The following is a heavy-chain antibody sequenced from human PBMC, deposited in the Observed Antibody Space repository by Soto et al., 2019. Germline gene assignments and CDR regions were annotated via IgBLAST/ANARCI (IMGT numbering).Heavy chain of an antibody. D-gene: IGHD2-15*01. V-gene: IGHV4-4*02. J-gene: IGHJ4*02. CDR2: IYHSGST. CDR1: GGSISSSNW. Sequence: QVQLQESGPGLVKPSGTLSLTCAVSGGSISSSNWWSWVRQPPGKGLEWIGEIYHSGSTNYNPSLKSRVTISVDKSKNQFSLKLSSVTAADTAVYYCARVGWSIGYCSGGSCYVPFDYWGQGTLVTVSS. CDR3: ARVGWSIGYCSGGSCYVPFDY.